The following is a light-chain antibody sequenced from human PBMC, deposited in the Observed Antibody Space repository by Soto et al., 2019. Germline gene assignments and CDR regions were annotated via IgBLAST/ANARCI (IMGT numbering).Light chain of an antibody. CDR1: QSISNY. V-gene: IGKV1-39*01. J-gene: IGKJ4*01. CDR2: AAS. Sequence: DMEMTQSPSSLSASVGARVTITCRASQSISNYLNLYQHKPGKVPKLLNYAASSLQSGVPTRISGSVAGTHFTLYINGLQPEDVASYYCQTSYGTPRTFGGGTKIELK. CDR3: QTSYGTPRT.